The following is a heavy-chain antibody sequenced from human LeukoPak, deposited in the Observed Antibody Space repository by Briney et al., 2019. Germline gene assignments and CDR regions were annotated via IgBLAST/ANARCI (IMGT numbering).Heavy chain of an antibody. CDR3: AKDSPYAYYGSGSYWDY. Sequence: PGGSLRLSCAASGFTFSSYSMNWVRQALGKGLEWVSSMSSSSSYIYYADSVKGRFTISRDNAKNSLYLQMNSLRAEDTAVYYCAKDSPYAYYGSGSYWDYWGQGTLVTVSS. V-gene: IGHV3-21*04. J-gene: IGHJ4*02. CDR1: GFTFSSYS. CDR2: MSSSSSYI. D-gene: IGHD3-10*01.